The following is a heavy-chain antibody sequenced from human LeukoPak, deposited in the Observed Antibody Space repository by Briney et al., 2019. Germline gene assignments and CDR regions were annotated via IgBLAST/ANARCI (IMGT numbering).Heavy chain of an antibody. J-gene: IGHJ3*02. CDR3: ARRLGGADVFDI. CDR1: GYSFTSYW. Sequence: GESLKISCKGSGYSFTSYWIAWVRQMPGKGLEWMGIIYPGDSDSKYSRSFGGQVTTSADKSINTAYLQWSSLKASDSAMYYCARRLGGADVFDIWGQGTMVTVS. D-gene: IGHD3-16*01. V-gene: IGHV5-51*01. CDR2: IYPGDSDS.